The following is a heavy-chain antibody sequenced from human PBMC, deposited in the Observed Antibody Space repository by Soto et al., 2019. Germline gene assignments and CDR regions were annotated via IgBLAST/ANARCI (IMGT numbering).Heavy chain of an antibody. V-gene: IGHV3-7*01. CDR1: GFTFSDYW. CDR2: IKQDGNEK. Sequence: PGGSLRLSCAVSGFTFSDYWMSWVRQAPGKGLEWVANIKQDGNEKYYVDSVKGRFTISRDNAKNSLYLQMNSLRDEDTAVYYCAKSYDIVGAFDIWGQGTMVTVSS. D-gene: IGHD1-26*01. J-gene: IGHJ3*02. CDR3: AKSYDIVGAFDI.